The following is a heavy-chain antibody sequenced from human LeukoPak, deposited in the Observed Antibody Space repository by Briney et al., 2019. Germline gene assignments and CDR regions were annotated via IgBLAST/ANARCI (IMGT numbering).Heavy chain of an antibody. V-gene: IGHV3-7*01. Sequence: GGSLRLSCAASGFTFSSYWMSWVHQAPGKGLEWVANIKQDGSEKYYVDSVKGRFTISRDNAKNSLYLQMNSLRAEDTAVYYCASRGWFGAFDIWGQGTMVTVSS. CDR1: GFTFSSYW. CDR3: ASRGWFGAFDI. D-gene: IGHD3-10*01. CDR2: IKQDGSEK. J-gene: IGHJ3*02.